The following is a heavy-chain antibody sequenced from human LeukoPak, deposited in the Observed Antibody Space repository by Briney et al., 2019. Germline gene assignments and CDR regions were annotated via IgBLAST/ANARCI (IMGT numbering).Heavy chain of an antibody. J-gene: IGHJ4*02. V-gene: IGHV5-51*01. Sequence: GESLKISCKASGYSFTTYWIAWVRQMPGKGLEWMGMIYPGDSDTRYSPSFQGQITISVDKSISIAYLQWSSLKASDTAMYYCARPAYCGGDCSNFFDYWGQGTLVTVSS. CDR2: IYPGDSDT. CDR1: GYSFTTYW. D-gene: IGHD2-21*02. CDR3: ARPAYCGGDCSNFFDY.